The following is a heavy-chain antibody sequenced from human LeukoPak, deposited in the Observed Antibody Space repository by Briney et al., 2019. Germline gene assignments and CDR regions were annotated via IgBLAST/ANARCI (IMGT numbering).Heavy chain of an antibody. Sequence: SETLSLTCAVYGGSFSGYYWSWIRQPPGKGLEWIGEINHSGSTNYNPSLKRRVTISVDTSKNQFPLKLSSVTAADTAVYYWAKVPTLLYWGQGTLVTVSS. J-gene: IGHJ4*02. CDR1: GGSFSGYY. CDR2: INHSGST. D-gene: IGHD2/OR15-2a*01. V-gene: IGHV4-34*01. CDR3: AKVPTLLY.